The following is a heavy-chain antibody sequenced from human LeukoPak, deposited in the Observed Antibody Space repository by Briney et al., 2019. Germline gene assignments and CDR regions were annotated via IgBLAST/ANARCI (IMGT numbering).Heavy chain of an antibody. J-gene: IGHJ4*02. V-gene: IGHV1-69*05. CDR1: GGTFSSYA. Sequence: SVKVSCKASGGTFSSYAISWVRQAPGQGLEWMGGIIPIFGTANYAQRFQGRVTITTDESTSTAYMELSSLRSEDTAVYYCAREGGYSGYAYFDYWGQGTLVTVSS. CDR3: AREGGYSGYAYFDY. CDR2: IIPIFGTA. D-gene: IGHD5-12*01.